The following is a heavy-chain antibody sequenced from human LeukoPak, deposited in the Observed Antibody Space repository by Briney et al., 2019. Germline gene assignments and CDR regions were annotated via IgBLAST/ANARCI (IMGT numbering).Heavy chain of an antibody. V-gene: IGHV4-30-2*01. CDR2: IYHSGST. D-gene: IGHD2-15*01. J-gene: IGHJ4*02. CDR1: GVSISSGGYY. CDR3: ARDRYCSGGSCIDY. Sequence: SETLSLTCTVSGVSISSGGYYWSWIRQPPGKGLEWIGYIYHSGSTYYNPSLKSRVTISVDRSKNQFSLKLSSVTAADTAVYYCARDRYCSGGSCIDYWGQGTLVTVSS.